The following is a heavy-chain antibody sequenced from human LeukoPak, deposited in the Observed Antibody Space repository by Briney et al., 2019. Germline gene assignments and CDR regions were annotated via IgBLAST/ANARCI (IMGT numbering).Heavy chain of an antibody. CDR2: IYHSGST. J-gene: IGHJ3*02. V-gene: IGHV4-38-2*02. CDR1: GYPISSGYY. CDR3: ARVVRYYDSSGYQNAFDI. Sequence: PSETLSLTCTVSGYPISSGYYWGWIRQPPGKGLEWIGRIYHSGSTYYNPSLKSRVTISVDTSKNQFSLKLSSVTAADTAVYYCARVVRYYDSSGYQNAFDIWGQGTMVTVSS. D-gene: IGHD3-22*01.